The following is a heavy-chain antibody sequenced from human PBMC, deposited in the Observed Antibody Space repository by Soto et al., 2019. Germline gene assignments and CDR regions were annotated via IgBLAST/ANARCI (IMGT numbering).Heavy chain of an antibody. CDR3: ARDGRIMATVTFFDY. CDR1: GFTFSSYS. V-gene: IGHV3-21*01. D-gene: IGHD4-17*01. CDR2: ISSSSSYI. J-gene: IGHJ4*02. Sequence: EVQLVESGGGLVKPGGSLRLSCAASGFTFSSYSMNWVRQAPGKGLEWVSSISSSSSYIYYADSVKGRFTISRDNAKNSLYLQMNRLRAEDTAVYYCARDGRIMATVTFFDYWGQGTLVTVSS.